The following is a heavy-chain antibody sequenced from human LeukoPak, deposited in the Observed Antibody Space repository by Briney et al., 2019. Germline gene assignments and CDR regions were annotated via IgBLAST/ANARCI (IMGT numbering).Heavy chain of an antibody. CDR3: TRANCVNGVCYHFDY. V-gene: IGHV3-49*04. CDR1: VFTFGHYA. Sequence: PGRSLRLSCTASVFTFGHYAMIWVRQAPGKGLEWVGFIRKKGFGGTTEYAASVKGRFTISRDDSKSIAYLQMNSLNTEDTAVHYCTRANCVNGVCYHFDYWGQGTLVTVSS. D-gene: IGHD2-8*01. J-gene: IGHJ4*02. CDR2: IRKKGFGGTT.